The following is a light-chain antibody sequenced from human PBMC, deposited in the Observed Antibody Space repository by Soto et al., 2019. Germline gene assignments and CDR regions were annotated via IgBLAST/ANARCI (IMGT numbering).Light chain of an antibody. CDR3: CAYTGSSTVVI. V-gene: IGLV2-23*02. Sequence: QSALTQPASVSGSPGQSITISCTGTSSEVGSYNLVSWYQQHPGKVPKLMIYEVTKRPSGVSNRFSGSKSGNTASLTISGLQAEDEADYYCCAYTGSSTVVIFGGGTKLTVL. J-gene: IGLJ2*01. CDR2: EVT. CDR1: SSEVGSYNL.